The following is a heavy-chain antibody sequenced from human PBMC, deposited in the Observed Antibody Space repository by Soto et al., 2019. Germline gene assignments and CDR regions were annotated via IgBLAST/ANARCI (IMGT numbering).Heavy chain of an antibody. CDR1: GGTFSSYA. V-gene: IGHV1-69*13. J-gene: IGHJ6*02. CDR2: IIPIFSTA. D-gene: IGHD2-15*01. CDR3: ARDALDCSGGSCYFRGYYGMDV. Sequence: SVKVSCKASGGTFSSYAISWVRQAPGQGLEWMGGIIPIFSTANYAQKFQGRVTITADESTSTAYMELSSLRSEDTAVYYCARDALDCSGGSCYFRGYYGMDVWGQGTTFSVSS.